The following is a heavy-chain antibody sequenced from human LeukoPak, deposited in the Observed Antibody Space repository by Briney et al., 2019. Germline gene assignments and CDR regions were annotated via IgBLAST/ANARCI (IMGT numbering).Heavy chain of an antibody. CDR3: ARGGVNYASDY. V-gene: IGHV3-30*02. J-gene: IGHJ4*02. CDR1: GFTFSSYG. Sequence: GGSLRLSCAASGFTFSSYGMHWVRQAPGKGLEWVAYIRFDGSNNYYADSLKGRFTISRDNSKNTLYLQMNSLGVEDTAVYSCARGGVNYASDYWGRGTLVTVSS. CDR2: IRFDGSNN. D-gene: IGHD1-7*01.